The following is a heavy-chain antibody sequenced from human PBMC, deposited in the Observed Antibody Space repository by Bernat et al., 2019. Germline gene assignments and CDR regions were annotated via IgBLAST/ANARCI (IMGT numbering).Heavy chain of an antibody. J-gene: IGHJ5*02. D-gene: IGHD3-22*01. CDR1: GFTFSSYW. V-gene: IGHV3-7*01. CDR3: EGGQIQRGLYWFDP. Sequence: EVQLVESGGGLVQPGGSLRLSCAASGFTFSSYWMSWVRQAPGKGLEWVANIKQDGSEKYYVDSVKGRFTISRDNSKNSLYLQMNSLRAEDTAVYYCEGGQIQRGLYWFDPWGQGTLVTVSS. CDR2: IKQDGSEK.